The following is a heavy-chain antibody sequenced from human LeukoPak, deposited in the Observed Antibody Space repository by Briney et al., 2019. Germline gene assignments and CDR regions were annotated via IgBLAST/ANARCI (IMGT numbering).Heavy chain of an antibody. V-gene: IGHV3-33*01. J-gene: IGHJ3*02. Sequence: GGSLRLSCAASGFTFSHCGMHWVRQAPGKGLEWVAVIWYDASEKFYADSVKGRFAISRDNSKNTLDLQMSSLRAEDTALYYCARLRGNIAFDIWGQGTMVTVSS. CDR1: GFTFSHCG. CDR3: ARLRGNIAFDI. CDR2: IWYDASEK.